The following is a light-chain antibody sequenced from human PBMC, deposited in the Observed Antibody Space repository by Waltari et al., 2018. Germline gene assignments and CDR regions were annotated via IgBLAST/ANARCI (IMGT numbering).Light chain of an antibody. CDR2: EDN. V-gene: IGLV6-57*01. Sequence: FMLTLPPSVSQLPGKPVTTPCTPLNGAIASNYVACHQQRPGSSPTAVIYEDNQRPSGVPDRFSGSIDSSSNSASLTISGLKTEDEADYYCQSYDNRNHWVFGGGTKLTVL. CDR3: QSYDNRNHWV. J-gene: IGLJ3*02. CDR1: NGAIASNY.